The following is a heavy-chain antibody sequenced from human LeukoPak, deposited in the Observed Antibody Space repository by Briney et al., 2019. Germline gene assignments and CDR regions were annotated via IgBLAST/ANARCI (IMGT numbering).Heavy chain of an antibody. Sequence: GGSLRLSCAASGFTFSSYSMNWVRQAPGKGLGWVSYISGDTSTIYYADSVKGRFTISSDDPKNSLYLHMNSLRAEDTAVYYCVRGTAASGLGYWGQGTLVTVSS. V-gene: IGHV3-48*04. CDR3: VRGTAASGLGY. D-gene: IGHD6-13*01. J-gene: IGHJ4*02. CDR2: ISGDTSTI. CDR1: GFTFSSYS.